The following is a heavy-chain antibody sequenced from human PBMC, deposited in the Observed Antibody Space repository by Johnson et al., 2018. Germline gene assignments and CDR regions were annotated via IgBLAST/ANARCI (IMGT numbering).Heavy chain of an antibody. J-gene: IGHJ3*02. CDR3: ARDPMGRRYSSGWYDPDAFDI. Sequence: VQLVQAGGGVVQPGRSLRLSCAASGFTFDDYGMSWVRQAPGKGLEWVSGINWNGGSTGYADSVKGRFIISRDNAKNSLLLHMNSLRAEDTALYYSARDPMGRRYSSGWYDPDAFDIWGQGTMVTVSS. V-gene: IGHV3-20*04. CDR1: GFTFDDYG. D-gene: IGHD6-19*01. CDR2: INWNGGST.